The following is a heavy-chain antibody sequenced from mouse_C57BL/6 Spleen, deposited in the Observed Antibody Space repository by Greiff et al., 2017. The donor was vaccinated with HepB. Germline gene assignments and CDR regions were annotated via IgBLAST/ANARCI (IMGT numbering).Heavy chain of an antibody. CDR2: ISSGSSTI. Sequence: EVMLVESGGGLVKPGGSLKLSCAASGFTFSDYGMHWVRQAPEKGLEWVAYISSGSSTIYYADTVKGRFTISRDNAKNTLFLQMTSLRSEDTAMYYCARDITTVVAPYYFDYWGQGTTLTVSS. V-gene: IGHV5-17*01. CDR1: GFTFSDYG. D-gene: IGHD1-1*01. J-gene: IGHJ2*01. CDR3: ARDITTVVAPYYFDY.